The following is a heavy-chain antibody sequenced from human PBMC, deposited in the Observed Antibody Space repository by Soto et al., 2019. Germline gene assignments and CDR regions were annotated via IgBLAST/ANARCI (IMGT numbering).Heavy chain of an antibody. CDR2: IYYSGST. J-gene: IGHJ4*02. Sequence: SETLSLTCTVSGGSISSYYWSWIRQPPGKGLEWIGYIYYSGSTNYNPSLKSRVTISVDTSKNQFSLKLSSVAAADTAVYYCARDNGYSYGYTLAHWGQGTLVTVSS. D-gene: IGHD5-18*01. V-gene: IGHV4-59*01. CDR3: ARDNGYSYGYTLAH. CDR1: GGSISSYY.